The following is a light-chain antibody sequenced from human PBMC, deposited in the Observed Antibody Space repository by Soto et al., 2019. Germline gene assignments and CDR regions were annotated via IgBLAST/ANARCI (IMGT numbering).Light chain of an antibody. CDR1: QSVSSY. J-gene: IGKJ1*01. Sequence: EIVLTQSPATLSLSPGERATLSCRASQSVSSYSAWYQQKPGQAPRLLIYDASNRANGVPARFSGGGSGTDFTLTISSLEPEDFAVYYCQQRSNWPWTFGQGTQVEIK. V-gene: IGKV3-11*01. CDR2: DAS. CDR3: QQRSNWPWT.